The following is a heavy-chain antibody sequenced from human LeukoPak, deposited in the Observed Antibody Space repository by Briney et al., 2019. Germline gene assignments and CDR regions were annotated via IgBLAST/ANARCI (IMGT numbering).Heavy chain of an antibody. CDR3: ARDRHSEYCFDY. Sequence: GASVKVSCQASGYTFTDYYIHWVRQAPGQGLEWMGIINPSGGSTSYAQKFQGRVTMTRDMSTSTVYMELSSLRSEDTAVYYCARDRHSEYCFDYWGQGTLVTVSS. CDR2: INPSGGST. D-gene: IGHD5-18*01. CDR1: GYTFTDYY. V-gene: IGHV1-46*01. J-gene: IGHJ4*02.